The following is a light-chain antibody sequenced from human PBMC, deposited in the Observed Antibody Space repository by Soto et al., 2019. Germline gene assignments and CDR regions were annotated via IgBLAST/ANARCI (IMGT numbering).Light chain of an antibody. CDR1: QSISSW. J-gene: IGKJ2*01. CDR3: QQYNSYSRT. Sequence: DIQMTQSPSTLSASVGDRVTITCRASQSISSWLAWYQQKPGKAPKLLSYKATRLESGVPSRSRGNGSATEFTLTISSLQPDDFATNYCQQYNSYSRTFRQGTKIEIK. CDR2: KAT. V-gene: IGKV1-5*03.